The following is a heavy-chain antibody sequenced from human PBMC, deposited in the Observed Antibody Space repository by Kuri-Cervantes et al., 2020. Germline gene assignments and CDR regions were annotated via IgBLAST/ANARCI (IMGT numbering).Heavy chain of an antibody. D-gene: IGHD2-15*01. Sequence: GESLKISCAASGFTFSSYSMNWVRQAPGKGPEWVSSISSSSSYIYYADSVKGRFTISRDNAKDSLYLQMNSLRAEDTAVYYCARDGSYCSGGSCYSLFDYWGQGTLVTVSS. J-gene: IGHJ4*02. CDR3: ARDGSYCSGGSCYSLFDY. CDR1: GFTFSSYS. V-gene: IGHV3-21*03. CDR2: ISSSSSYI.